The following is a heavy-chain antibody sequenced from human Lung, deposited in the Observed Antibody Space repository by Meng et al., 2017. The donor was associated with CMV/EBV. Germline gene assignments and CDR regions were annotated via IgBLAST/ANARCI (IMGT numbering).Heavy chain of an antibody. CDR2: ISAYNGNT. CDR1: GYTFTSYG. D-gene: IGHD1-26*01. V-gene: IGHV1-18*01. CDR3: ASGRGSYHYFDY. Sequence: CKASGYTFTSYGISCVRQAPGQGPEWMGWISAYNGNTNYAQKLQGRVTMTTDTSTSTAYMELRSLRSDDTAVYYCASGRGSYHYFDYWGQGTLVTVSS. J-gene: IGHJ4*02.